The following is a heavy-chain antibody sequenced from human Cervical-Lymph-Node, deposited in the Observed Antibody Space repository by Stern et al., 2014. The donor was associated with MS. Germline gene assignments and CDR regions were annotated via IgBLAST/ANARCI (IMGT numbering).Heavy chain of an antibody. J-gene: IGHJ3*02. CDR1: GFSLRNARMG. CDR2: ILANDEK. V-gene: IGHV2-26*01. Sequence: QVTLRESGPVLVKPTETLTLTCTVSGFSLRNARMGVSWIRQPPGKALEWLAHILANDEKTYSTSRKGRLTISKDTSKSQVVLTMTHMDPVDTATYYCARMMQHLAGDAFDIWGQGTVVTVSS. D-gene: IGHD6-13*01. CDR3: ARMMQHLAGDAFDI.